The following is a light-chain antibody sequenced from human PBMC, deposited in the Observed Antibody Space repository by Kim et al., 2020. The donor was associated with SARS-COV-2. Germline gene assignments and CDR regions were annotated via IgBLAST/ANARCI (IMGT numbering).Light chain of an antibody. Sequence: AAVGDSVRITCRASQGISSSLAWYQQKPGQGPKLLIHAASTLQSGVPSRFSGSGSGTEFTLTISSLQPEDFATYYCQQFISYPLTFGGGTKVDIK. CDR2: AAS. V-gene: IGKV1-9*01. CDR3: QQFISYPLT. J-gene: IGKJ4*01. CDR1: QGISSS.